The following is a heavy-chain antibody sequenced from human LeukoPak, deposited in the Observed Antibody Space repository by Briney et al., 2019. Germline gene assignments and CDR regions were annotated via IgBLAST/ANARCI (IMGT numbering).Heavy chain of an antibody. Sequence: GGSLRLSCAASGFSFGDYAMHWVRQAPGKGLEWVSGITWNSDIKAYADAVKGRFTVSRDSSKNILYLQMNSLRAEDTAVYYCAKDRCSNGIGCYYYYMDVWGKGTTVTISS. D-gene: IGHD2-8*01. CDR1: GFSFGDYA. J-gene: IGHJ6*03. V-gene: IGHV3-9*01. CDR3: AKDRCSNGIGCYYYYMDV. CDR2: ITWNSDIK.